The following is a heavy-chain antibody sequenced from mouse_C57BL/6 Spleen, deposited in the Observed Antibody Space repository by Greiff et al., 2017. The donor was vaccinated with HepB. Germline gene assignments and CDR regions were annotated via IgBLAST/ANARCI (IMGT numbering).Heavy chain of an antibody. CDR1: GYSFTGYY. CDR3: ARGGPNTVVAHWYFDV. V-gene: IGHV1-42*01. CDR2: INPSTGGT. J-gene: IGHJ1*03. Sequence: VHVKQSGPELVKPGASVKISCKASGYSFTGYYMNWVKQSPEKSLEWIGEINPSTGGTTYNQKFKAKATLTVDKSSSTAYMQLKSLTSEDSAVYYCARGGPNTVVAHWYFDVWGTGTTVTVAS. D-gene: IGHD1-1*01.